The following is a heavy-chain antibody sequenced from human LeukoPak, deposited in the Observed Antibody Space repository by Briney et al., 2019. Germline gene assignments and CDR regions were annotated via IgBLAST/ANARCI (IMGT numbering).Heavy chain of an antibody. CDR2: ISYDGSNK. CDR3: AKDIDYGDYVVS. Sequence: GGSLRLSCAASGFTFSSYGMHWVRQAPGKGLEWVAVISYDGSNKYYADSVKGRFTISRDNSKNTLYLQMNSLRAEDTAVYYCAKDIDYGDYVVSWGQGTLVTVSS. D-gene: IGHD4-17*01. CDR1: GFTFSSYG. J-gene: IGHJ4*02. V-gene: IGHV3-30*18.